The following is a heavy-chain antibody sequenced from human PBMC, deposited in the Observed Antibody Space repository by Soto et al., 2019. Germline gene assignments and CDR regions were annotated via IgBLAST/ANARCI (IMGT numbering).Heavy chain of an antibody. CDR1: GFTFSEYW. CDR3: EISNCPVGNY. Sequence: EVQLVESGGGLVQPGGSLRLSCEASGFTFSEYWMHWVRQVPGKGLVWVSRLKSDGTYTDYADSVRGRFTISRDSAKNTVFLQMNNLRVEDTAIYYCEISNCPVGNYWGQGILVTVSS. V-gene: IGHV3-74*01. J-gene: IGHJ4*02. D-gene: IGHD4-4*01. CDR2: LKSDGTYT.